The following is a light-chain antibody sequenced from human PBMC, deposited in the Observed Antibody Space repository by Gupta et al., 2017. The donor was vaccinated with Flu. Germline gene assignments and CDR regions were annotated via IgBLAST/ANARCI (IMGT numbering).Light chain of an antibody. V-gene: IGKV3-11*01. CDR1: QSVSRY. Sequence: EIVLTQSPATLSLSPGERATLSCRARQSVSRYLAWYQKKPGQAPRLLIYDASNRAKGIPASFSGSGDGTDGNLTISSREPEDFEVYYCQQRTNWHPLYTFGQGTKMEIK. CDR3: QQRTNWHPLYT. J-gene: IGKJ2*01. CDR2: DAS.